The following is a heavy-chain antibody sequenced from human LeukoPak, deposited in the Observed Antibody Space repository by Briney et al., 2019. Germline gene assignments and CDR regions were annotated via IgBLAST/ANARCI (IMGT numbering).Heavy chain of an antibody. CDR3: AKYSGSYYYPPNWDS. Sequence: GGSLRLSCAASGFTFSNYNFYWVRQAPGKGLEWVSSISSTSSYIYYADSMKGRFTISRDNAKNSLYLQMNSLRAEDTAVYFCAKYSGSYYYPPNWDSWGQGTLVTVSS. V-gene: IGHV3-21*01. CDR2: ISSTSSYI. D-gene: IGHD1-26*01. CDR1: GFTFSNYN. J-gene: IGHJ4*02.